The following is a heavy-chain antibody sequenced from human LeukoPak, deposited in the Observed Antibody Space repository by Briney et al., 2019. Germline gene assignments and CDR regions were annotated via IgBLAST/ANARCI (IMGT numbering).Heavy chain of an antibody. D-gene: IGHD2-15*01. CDR2: IRYDGSNK. CDR1: GFTFSSYG. CDR3: AKDFRRYCSGGSCYGAQH. V-gene: IGHV3-30*02. J-gene: IGHJ1*01. Sequence: GGSLRLSCAASGFTFSSYGMHWVRQAPGKGLEWVAFIRYDGSNKYYADSVKGRFTISRDNSKNTLYLQMNSLRAEDTAVYYWAKDFRRYCSGGSCYGAQHWGQGTLVTVSS.